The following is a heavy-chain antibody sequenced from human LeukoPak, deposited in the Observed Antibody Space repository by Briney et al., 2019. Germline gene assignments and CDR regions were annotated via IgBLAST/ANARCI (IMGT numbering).Heavy chain of an antibody. D-gene: IGHD1-26*01. V-gene: IGHV1-46*01. Sequence: ASVKVSCKASGYTFTGYYIHWVRLAPGQGLEWMGVINPSGGSTRYAQKFQDRVTMTRDMSTSTVYMELSSLRSEDTAVYYCAREGVSGSYLGYWGQGTLVTVSS. CDR2: INPSGGST. CDR3: AREGVSGSYLGY. CDR1: GYTFTGYY. J-gene: IGHJ4*02.